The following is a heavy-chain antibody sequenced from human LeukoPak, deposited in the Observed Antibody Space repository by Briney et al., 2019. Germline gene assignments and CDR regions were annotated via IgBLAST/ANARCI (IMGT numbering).Heavy chain of an antibody. CDR3: ARGITMIVVVPLYYFDY. D-gene: IGHD3-22*01. CDR2: MYHSGST. V-gene: IGHV4-38-2*02. J-gene: IGHJ4*02. CDR1: GYSISSAYY. Sequence: PSETLSLTCSVSGYSISSAYYWGWIRQPPGKGLEWIGTMYHSGSTNYNPSLKSRVTISVDTSKNQFSLKLSSVTAADTAVYYCARGITMIVVVPLYYFDYWGQGTLVTVSS.